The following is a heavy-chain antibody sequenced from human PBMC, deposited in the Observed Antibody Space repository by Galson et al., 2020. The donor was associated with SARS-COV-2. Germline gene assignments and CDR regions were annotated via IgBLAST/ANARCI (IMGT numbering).Heavy chain of an antibody. Sequence: SETLSLTCAVYGGSFSVYYWTWLRQPPGKGLEWIGEITVGGNTNYSPSLRSRVTVSVDTSKNQFSLNLRSVTAADTAPYYCARGHRGVVPSPVLGLGPFYSYYYMDVWGKGTTVTVSS. V-gene: IGHV4-34*01. J-gene: IGHJ6*03. D-gene: IGHD3-10*01. CDR3: ARGHRGVVPSPVLGLGPFYSYYYMDV. CDR2: ITVGGNT. CDR1: GGSFSVYY.